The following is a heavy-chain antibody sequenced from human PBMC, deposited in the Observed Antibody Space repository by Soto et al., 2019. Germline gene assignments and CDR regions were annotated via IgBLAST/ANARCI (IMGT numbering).Heavy chain of an antibody. CDR3: AKNWDTTFSSSSH. V-gene: IGHV3-23*01. J-gene: IGHJ4*02. CDR2: ISGSAGST. D-gene: IGHD6-6*01. Sequence: EVQLLESGGGLVQPGGSLRLSCAASGFTFTTYAMSWVRQAPGKGLEWVSAISGSAGSTYYADSVKGLFTISRDNSKNTLYLQMNSLRAEDTAVYYCAKNWDTTFSSSSHWGQGTLVSVSS. CDR1: GFTFTTYA.